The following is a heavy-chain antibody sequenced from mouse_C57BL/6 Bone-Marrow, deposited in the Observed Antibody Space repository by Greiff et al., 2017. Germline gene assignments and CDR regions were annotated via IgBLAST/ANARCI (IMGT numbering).Heavy chain of an antibody. CDR2: ISSGSSTI. Sequence: EVHLVASGGGLVKPGGSLKLSCAASGFTFSDYGMHWVRPAPEKGLEWVAYISSGSSTIYYADTVKGRFTISRDNAKNTLFLHMTSLRSEDTAMYYCAREVLLLGFAYWGQGTLVTVSA. CDR3: AREVLLLGFAY. D-gene: IGHD1-1*01. J-gene: IGHJ3*01. CDR1: GFTFSDYG. V-gene: IGHV5-17*01.